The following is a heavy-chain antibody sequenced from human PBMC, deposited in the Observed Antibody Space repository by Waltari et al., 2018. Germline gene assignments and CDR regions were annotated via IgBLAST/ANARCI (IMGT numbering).Heavy chain of an antibody. V-gene: IGHV1-24*01. D-gene: IGHD6-19*01. CDR3: ATTLTSLIAVAGMGAFDI. CDR1: GYTLTELS. Sequence: QVQVVQSGAEVKKPGASVKVSCKVSGYTLTELSIHWVRQAPGTGLEWMGGFAPEHGKTTYAQKFQGRVTMAEDTVTDTAYMELSSLRSEDTAVYYCATTLTSLIAVAGMGAFDIWGQGTTVTVSS. CDR2: FAPEHGKT. J-gene: IGHJ3*02.